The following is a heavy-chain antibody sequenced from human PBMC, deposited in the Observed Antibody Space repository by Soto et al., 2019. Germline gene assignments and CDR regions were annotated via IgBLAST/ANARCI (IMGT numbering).Heavy chain of an antibody. D-gene: IGHD3-22*01. CDR3: ARDGMIVVVITRYYYGMDV. CDR2: ISAYNGNT. J-gene: IGHJ6*02. Sequence: ASAKVSCKASGYTFTSYGISWVRQAPGQGLEWMGWISAYNGNTNYAQKLQGRVTMTTDTSTSTAYMELRSLRSDDTAVYYCARDGMIVVVITRYYYGMDVWGQGTTVTVSS. V-gene: IGHV1-18*04. CDR1: GYTFTSYG.